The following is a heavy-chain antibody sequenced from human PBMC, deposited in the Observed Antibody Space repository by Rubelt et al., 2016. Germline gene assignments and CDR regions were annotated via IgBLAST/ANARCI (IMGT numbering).Heavy chain of an antibody. J-gene: IGHJ2*01. V-gene: IGHV4-59*08. CDR3: ARRDGAAAGRYYWYFDL. CDR1: GGSISSYY. Sequence: QVQLQESGPGLVKPSETLSLTCTVSGGSISSYYWSWIRQPPGKGLEWIGYLYYSGSTNYNPSLKSRVTISVDTSKNQFSLKLSSVTAADTAVYYCARRDGAAAGRYYWYFDLWGRGTLVTVSS. CDR2: LYYSGST. D-gene: IGHD6-13*01.